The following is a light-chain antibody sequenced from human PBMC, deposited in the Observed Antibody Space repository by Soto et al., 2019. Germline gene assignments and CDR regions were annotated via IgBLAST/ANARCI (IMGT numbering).Light chain of an antibody. CDR3: SSYAGSNNLGV. Sequence: QSALTQPPSASGSPGQSVTISCTGTSNDVGGYNYVSWYQQHPGKAPKLMIYEVSKRPSGVPDRFSGSKSGNTASLTVSGLQAVDEADYYCSSYAGSNNLGVFGGGTKLTVL. CDR2: EVS. CDR1: SNDVGGYNY. V-gene: IGLV2-8*01. J-gene: IGLJ2*01.